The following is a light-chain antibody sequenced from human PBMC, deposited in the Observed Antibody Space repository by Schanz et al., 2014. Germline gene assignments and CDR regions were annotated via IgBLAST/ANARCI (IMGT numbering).Light chain of an antibody. CDR1: SSDVGGYNY. Sequence: QSALTQPPSASGSPGQSVTISCTGTSSDVGGYNYGPWYQQHPGKAPKLMIYEVSQPPSGVPDRFSGSKSGNTASLTVCGLQAEDEADYYCSSYAGSSTLVFGGGTKVTVL. CDR3: SSYAGSSTLV. J-gene: IGLJ2*01. CDR2: EVS. V-gene: IGLV2-8*01.